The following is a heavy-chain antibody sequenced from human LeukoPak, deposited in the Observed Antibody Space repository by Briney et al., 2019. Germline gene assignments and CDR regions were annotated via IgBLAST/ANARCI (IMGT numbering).Heavy chain of an antibody. Sequence: GASVKASCKASGGTFSRYAISWERQAPGQGLEWMGGIIPIFGTANYAQKFQGRVTITTDESTSTAYMELSSLRSEDTAVYYCATQVGTFPVYGPPGYWGQGTLVTVSS. D-gene: IGHD2-8*01. CDR3: ATQVGTFPVYGPPGY. CDR2: IIPIFGTA. V-gene: IGHV1-69*05. J-gene: IGHJ4*02. CDR1: GGTFSRYA.